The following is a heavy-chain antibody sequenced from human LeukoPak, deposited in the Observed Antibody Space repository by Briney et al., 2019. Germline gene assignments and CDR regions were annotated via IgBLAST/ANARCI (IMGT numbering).Heavy chain of an antibody. Sequence: ASVKVSCKVSGYTLTELSMHWVRQAPGKGLEWMGGFDPEDGETTYAQKFQGRVTMTEDTSTDTAYMELSSLRSEDTAVYYCAAPGGDQSSNFDYWGQGTLVTVSS. J-gene: IGHJ4*02. CDR3: AAPGGDQSSNFDY. CDR2: FDPEDGET. CDR1: GYTLTELS. V-gene: IGHV1-24*01. D-gene: IGHD2-21*02.